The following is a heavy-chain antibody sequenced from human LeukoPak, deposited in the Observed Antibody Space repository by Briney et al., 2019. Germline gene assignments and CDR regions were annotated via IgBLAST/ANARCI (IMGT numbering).Heavy chain of an antibody. J-gene: IGHJ4*02. CDR3: TKSSGSYRGSPRDSAY. V-gene: IGHV3-49*04. D-gene: IGHD3-22*01. CDR1: GFTFGDYA. CDR2: IRTKAYGGTT. Sequence: GGSLRLSCTASGFTFGDYAVRWVRQAPGKGLEWVGFIRTKAYGGTTEYAASVKGRFTISRDDSKSMAYLQMNSLQTEDTGVYYCTKSSGSYRGSPRDSAYWGQGTLVTVSS.